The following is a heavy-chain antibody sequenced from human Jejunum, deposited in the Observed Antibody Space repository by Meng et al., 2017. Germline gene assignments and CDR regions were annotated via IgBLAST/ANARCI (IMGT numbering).Heavy chain of an antibody. CDR3: ARGFGTDY. D-gene: IGHD3-10*01. CDR1: GFSFSSSW. CDR2: IDQGGSRK. Sequence: GESLKISCAASGFSFSSSWMSWVRQAPGKGLEWVANIDQGGSRKYYVSSVKGRFTISRDNAENSVSLQMSNLRAEDTAVYYCARGFGTDYWGQGTLVTVYS. V-gene: IGHV3-7*01. J-gene: IGHJ4*02.